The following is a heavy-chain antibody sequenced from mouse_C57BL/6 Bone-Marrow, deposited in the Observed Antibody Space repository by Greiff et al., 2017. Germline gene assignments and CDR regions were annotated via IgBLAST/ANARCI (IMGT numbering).Heavy chain of an antibody. D-gene: IGHD2-3*01. CDR1: GYTFTSYW. V-gene: IGHV1-50*01. CDR2: IDPSDSYT. CDR3: ARPLYDGYYVRSYWYFDV. J-gene: IGHJ1*03. Sequence: QVQLQQPGAELVKPGASVKLSCKASGYTFTSYWMQWVKQRPGQGLEWIGEIDPSDSYTNYNHKFKGKATLTVDTSSSTAYMQLSSLTSEDSAVYYCARPLYDGYYVRSYWYFDVWGTGTTVTVSS.